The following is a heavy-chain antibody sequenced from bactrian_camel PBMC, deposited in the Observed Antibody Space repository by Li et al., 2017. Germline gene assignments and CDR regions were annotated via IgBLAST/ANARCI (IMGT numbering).Heavy chain of an antibody. D-gene: IGHD2*01. CDR3: AAVRSGERCPALYHGRPY. J-gene: IGHJ4*01. V-gene: IGHV3S55*01. Sequence: QLVESGGGSVQAGGSLRLSCVASVNTYCMGWFRQAPGKEREGVATVTSVQTKSYAHSVKGRFTISKDNAKNILYLRMNNLKPEDTAIYFCAAVRSGERCPALYHGRPYWGQGTQVTVS. CDR1: VNTYC. CDR2: VTSVQTK.